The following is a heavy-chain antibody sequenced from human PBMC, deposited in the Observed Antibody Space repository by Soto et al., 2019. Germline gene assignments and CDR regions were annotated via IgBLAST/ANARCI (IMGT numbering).Heavy chain of an antibody. J-gene: IGHJ4*02. Sequence: EVQLLESGGGLVQPGESLRLSCAASGFTFSSYAMSWVRQAPGKGLEWVSGISGCTGYTYYADSVKGRFTISRDNSKNTLSLQMNSLRAEDTAVYYCAKTCTSGWYAFDYWGQGTLVTVSS. D-gene: IGHD6-19*01. V-gene: IGHV3-23*01. CDR2: ISGCTGYT. CDR3: AKTCTSGWYAFDY. CDR1: GFTFSSYA.